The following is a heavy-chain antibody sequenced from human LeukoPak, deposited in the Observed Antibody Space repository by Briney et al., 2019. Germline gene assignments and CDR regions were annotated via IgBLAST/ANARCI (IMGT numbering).Heavy chain of an antibody. D-gene: IGHD5-24*01. Sequence: GGSLRLSCAASGFTFSSYAMSWVRQAPGKGLEWVSYISGSGSTIYYADSVKGRFTMSRDNAKNSLYLQMNSLRVEDTAFYYCATNKDGAAWGQGTLVTVSS. CDR3: ATNKDGAA. J-gene: IGHJ5*02. V-gene: IGHV3-48*01. CDR2: ISGSGSTI. CDR1: GFTFSSYA.